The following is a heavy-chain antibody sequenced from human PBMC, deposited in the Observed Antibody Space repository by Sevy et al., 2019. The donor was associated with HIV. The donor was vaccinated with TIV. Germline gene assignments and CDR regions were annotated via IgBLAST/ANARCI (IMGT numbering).Heavy chain of an antibody. CDR2: IIPIFGTT. J-gene: IGHJ4*02. D-gene: IGHD4-4*01. CDR3: ARTPLLSIPGTTDVYFDI. V-gene: IGHV1-69*13. Sequence: ASVKVSCKASGGTFSNYALSWVRQPPGQGLEGMGGIIPIFGTTNFAQTFQGRATITADESRSTAYMELSSLKPADTAVYYCARTPLLSIPGTTDVYFDIWGQGTLVTVSS. CDR1: GGTFSNYA.